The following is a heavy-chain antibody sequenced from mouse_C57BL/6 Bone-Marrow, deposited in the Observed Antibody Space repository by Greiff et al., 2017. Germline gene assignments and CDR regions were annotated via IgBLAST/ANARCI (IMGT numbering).Heavy chain of an antibody. V-gene: IGHV14-4*01. CDR1: GFNIKDDY. CDR2: IDPENGDT. J-gene: IGHJ2*01. CDR3: MGDYYGSSYGFDY. Sequence: VQLQQSGAELVRPGASVKLSCTASGFNIKDDYMHWVKQRPEQGLEWIGWIDPENGDTEYASKFQGKATITADTSSNTAYLQLSSLTSEDTAVYYCMGDYYGSSYGFDYWSQGTTLTVSS. D-gene: IGHD1-1*01.